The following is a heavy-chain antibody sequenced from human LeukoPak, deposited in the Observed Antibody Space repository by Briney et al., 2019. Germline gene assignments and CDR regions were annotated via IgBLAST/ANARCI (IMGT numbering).Heavy chain of an antibody. D-gene: IGHD3-22*01. CDR3: ATRYYYDSSGSHLPFDY. V-gene: IGHV3-23*01. CDR1: GFTFSSYA. Sequence: GGSLRLSCAASGFTFSSYAMSWVRQAPGKGLEWVSAISGSGSSTYYADSVKGRFTISRDNSKNTLYLQMNTLRAEDTAEYCCATRYYYDSSGSHLPFDYWGQGTLVTVSS. J-gene: IGHJ4*02. CDR2: ISGSGSST.